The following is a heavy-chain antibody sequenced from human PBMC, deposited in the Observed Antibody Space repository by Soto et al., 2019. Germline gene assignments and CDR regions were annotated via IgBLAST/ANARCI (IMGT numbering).Heavy chain of an antibody. CDR1: GGSISSGDYY. J-gene: IGHJ4*02. Sequence: QVQLQESGPGLVKPSQTLSLTCTVSGGSISSGDYYWSWIRQPPGKGLEWIGYIYYSGSTYYNPYRKSRVTISVDTSRNQFSLKLSSVTAADTAVYYCARWLGYGPHFDYWGQGTLVTVSS. CDR2: IYYSGST. V-gene: IGHV4-30-4*01. D-gene: IGHD5-12*01. CDR3: ARWLGYGPHFDY.